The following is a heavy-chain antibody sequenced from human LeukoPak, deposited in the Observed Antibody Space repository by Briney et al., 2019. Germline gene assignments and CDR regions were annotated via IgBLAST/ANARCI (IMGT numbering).Heavy chain of an antibody. CDR2: IYYSGST. CDR1: GGSISSSSYY. CDR3: ARLERRQWLVRGDYFDY. D-gene: IGHD6-19*01. V-gene: IGHV4-39*01. J-gene: IGHJ4*02. Sequence: SETLSLTCTVSGGSISSSSYYWGWIRQPPGKGLEWIGSIYYSGSTYYNPSLKSRVTISVDTSKNQFSPKLSSVTAADTAVYYCARLERRQWLVRGDYFDYWGQGTLVTVSS.